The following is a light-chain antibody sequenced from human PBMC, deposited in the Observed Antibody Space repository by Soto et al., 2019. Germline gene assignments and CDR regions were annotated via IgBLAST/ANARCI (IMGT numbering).Light chain of an antibody. Sequence: QSALTQPASVSGSPGQSITISCTGTGSDVGGYNYVSWYQQHPGKAPKLMIYAVSNRPSGVSNRFSGSKSGNTASLTISGLQAEDEADYYCSSYTSSSTLLFGGGTKLTVL. J-gene: IGLJ2*01. CDR2: AVS. CDR1: GSDVGGYNY. CDR3: SSYTSSSTLL. V-gene: IGLV2-14*01.